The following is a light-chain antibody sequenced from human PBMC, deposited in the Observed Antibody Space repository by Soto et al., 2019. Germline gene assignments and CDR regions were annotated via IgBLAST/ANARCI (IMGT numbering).Light chain of an antibody. CDR2: EVS. CDR1: SSDVGGYNY. Sequence: QSALTQPASVSGSPGQSITISCTGTSSDVGGYNYVSWYQQHPGKTPKLMIYEVSNRPSGFSNRFSGSKSGNTASLTISGLQAEDEADYYCSSYTSSSTRVFGGGTQLTVL. CDR3: SSYTSSSTRV. J-gene: IGLJ3*02. V-gene: IGLV2-14*01.